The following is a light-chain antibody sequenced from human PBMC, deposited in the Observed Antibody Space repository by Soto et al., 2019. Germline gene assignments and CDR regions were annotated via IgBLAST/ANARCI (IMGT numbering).Light chain of an antibody. CDR2: GAS. Sequence: EIVLTQSPGTLSLSPGERATLSCRASQSVSSSYLAWYQQKPGQAPRLLIYGASSRATGIPDRFSGSGSGTDFTLTISRLEPEDFEVYYCQQYGSSPPTFGVGTKVDIX. CDR1: QSVSSSY. V-gene: IGKV3-20*01. CDR3: QQYGSSPPT. J-gene: IGKJ4*01.